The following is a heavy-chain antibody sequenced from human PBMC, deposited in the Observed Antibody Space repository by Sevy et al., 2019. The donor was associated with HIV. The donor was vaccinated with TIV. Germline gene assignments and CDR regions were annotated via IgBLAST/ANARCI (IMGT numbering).Heavy chain of an antibody. CDR3: ALERLSSDVAEYFQN. V-gene: IGHV3-30-3*01. Sequence: GGSLRHSCAASGFTFNRYSMHWVRQAPGKGLEWVATISFDATNKHYPDSVKGRFTISRDNFQNSLFLQMDSPRPEDTAVYYCALERLSSDVAEYFQNWGQGTLVTVSS. CDR1: GFTFNRYS. D-gene: IGHD1-1*01. J-gene: IGHJ1*01. CDR2: ISFDATNK.